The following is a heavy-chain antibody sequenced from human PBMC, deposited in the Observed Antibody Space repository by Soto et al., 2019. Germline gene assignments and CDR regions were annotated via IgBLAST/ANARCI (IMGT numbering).Heavy chain of an antibody. J-gene: IGHJ6*02. V-gene: IGHV1-69*06. CDR3: ARDRIQLRLGKYSFNGMDV. CDR2: IVPRFGST. D-gene: IGHD3-16*01. Sequence: QVQLVQSGAEMRKPGSSLRVSCKASGGTFSDFAFSWVRQAPGQGLEWMGGIVPRFGSTNYAQKFGGRVTISADTSTSTVYMEVSSLRFADTAVYFCARDRIQLRLGKYSFNGMDVWGQWTTITVSS. CDR1: GGTFSDFA.